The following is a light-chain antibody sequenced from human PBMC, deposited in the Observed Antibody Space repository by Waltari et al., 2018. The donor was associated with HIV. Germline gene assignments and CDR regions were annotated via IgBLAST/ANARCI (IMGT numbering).Light chain of an antibody. CDR1: TSHIGNYNY. Sequence: QSTLTQPASVSGSPGQSITIPCPGTTSHIGNYNYVSWYQHHPGRAPKLIIYEVSNRPSGVSNRFSGSKSGNTASLTVSGLHAEDEGDYYCSSYSSSTSPYVFGTGTKVTVV. CDR2: EVS. V-gene: IGLV2-14*01. CDR3: SSYSSSTSPYV. J-gene: IGLJ1*01.